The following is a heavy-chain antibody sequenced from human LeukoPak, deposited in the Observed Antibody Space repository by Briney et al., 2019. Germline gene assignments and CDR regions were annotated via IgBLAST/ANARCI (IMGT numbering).Heavy chain of an antibody. D-gene: IGHD6-13*01. CDR3: ASIAAAGLDAFDF. CDR1: GFTFSSYG. CDR2: IRYDGSNK. V-gene: IGHV3-30*02. J-gene: IGHJ3*01. Sequence: GSLRLSCAASGFTFSSYGMHWVRQVPGKGLEGVAFIRYDGSNKYHADSVKGRFTISRDNSKNTLYPQMNRLRTEDTAVYYCASIAAAGLDAFDFWGQGTMVTVSS.